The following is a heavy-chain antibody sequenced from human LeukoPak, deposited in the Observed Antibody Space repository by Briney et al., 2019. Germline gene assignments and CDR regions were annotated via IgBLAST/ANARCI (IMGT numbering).Heavy chain of an antibody. CDR1: GYTFTSYG. CDR3: ARDVGGRETTWPLGYNSFDP. J-gene: IGHJ5*02. Sequence: ASVKVSCKASGYTFTSYGISWVRQAPGQGLEWMGWISAYNGNTNYAQKLQGRVTMTTDTSTSTAYMELRSLRSDDTAVYYCARDVGGRETTWPLGYNSFDPWGQGTLVTVSS. V-gene: IGHV1-18*04. D-gene: IGHD1-26*01. CDR2: ISAYNGNT.